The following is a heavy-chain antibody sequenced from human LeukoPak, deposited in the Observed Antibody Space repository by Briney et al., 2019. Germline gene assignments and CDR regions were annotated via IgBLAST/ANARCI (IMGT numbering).Heavy chain of an antibody. Sequence: SETLSLTCTVSGGSISSYYWSWIRQPPGKGLEWIGYIYYSGSTNSNPSLKSRVTISVDTSKNQFSLKLRSVTAADTAVYYCARLGGYYDQREYYYGMDVWGQGTTVTVSS. CDR3: ARLGGYYDQREYYYGMDV. V-gene: IGHV4-59*01. CDR1: GGSISSYY. CDR2: IYYSGST. J-gene: IGHJ6*02. D-gene: IGHD2/OR15-2a*01.